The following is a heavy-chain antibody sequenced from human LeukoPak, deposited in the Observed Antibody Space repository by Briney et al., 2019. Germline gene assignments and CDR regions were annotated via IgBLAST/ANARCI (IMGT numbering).Heavy chain of an antibody. V-gene: IGHV4-4*07. J-gene: IGHJ3*02. CDR2: IYTSGST. CDR1: DGSISSYY. Sequence: SETLSLTCTVSDGSISSYYWSWIRQPAGKGLEWIGRIYTSGSTNYNPSLKSRVTISVDKSKNQFSLKLSSVTAADTAVYYCARVPNDAFDIWGQGTMVTVSS. CDR3: ARVPNDAFDI.